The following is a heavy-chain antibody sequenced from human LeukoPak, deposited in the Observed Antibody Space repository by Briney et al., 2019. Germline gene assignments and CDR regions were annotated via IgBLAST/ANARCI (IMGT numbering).Heavy chain of an antibody. J-gene: IGHJ6*03. Sequence: SETLSLTCAVYGGSFSGYYWSWIRQPPGKGLEWIGEINHSGSTNYNPSLKSRVTISVDTSKNQFSLKLSSVTAADTAVYYCARGTGRLVGVFYYYYYYMDVWGKGTTVTVSS. CDR3: ARGTGRLVGVFYYYYYYMDV. CDR2: INHSGST. V-gene: IGHV4-34*01. CDR1: GGSFSGYY. D-gene: IGHD6-19*01.